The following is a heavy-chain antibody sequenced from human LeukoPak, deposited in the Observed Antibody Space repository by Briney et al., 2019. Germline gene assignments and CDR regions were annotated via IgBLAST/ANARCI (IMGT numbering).Heavy chain of an antibody. CDR1: GGSVSSSGYS. V-gene: IGHV4-61*08. D-gene: IGHD2/OR15-2a*01. CDR3: ALRRLTSAQIIEDNWFDP. Sequence: SETPSLTCTVSGGSVSSSGYSWNWIRQPPGKTLEWIGYTYYSGRTNYNPSLKSRVTISLDTSKNQFSLRLTSVTAADTAVYYCALRRLTSAQIIEDNWFDPWGQGTLVTVSS. CDR2: TYYSGRT. J-gene: IGHJ5*02.